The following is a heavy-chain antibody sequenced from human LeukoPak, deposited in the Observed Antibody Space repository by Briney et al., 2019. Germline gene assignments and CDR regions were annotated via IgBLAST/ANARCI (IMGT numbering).Heavy chain of an antibody. Sequence: GRSLRLACAASGFDFSGYSMTWVRQAPGKGLEWVASMTSSSTYIDYADSVKGRFTLSRDNAENSLYLQMHSLRVDDMVVYYCARVSVGQGGDHILFYMDVWGKGTTVTVSS. CDR1: GFDFSGYS. J-gene: IGHJ6*03. D-gene: IGHD2/OR15-2a*01. V-gene: IGHV3-21*01. CDR2: MTSSSTYI. CDR3: ARVSVGQGGDHILFYMDV.